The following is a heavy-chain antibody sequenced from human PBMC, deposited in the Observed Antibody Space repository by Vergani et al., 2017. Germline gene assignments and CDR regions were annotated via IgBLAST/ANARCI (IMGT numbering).Heavy chain of an antibody. CDR1: GGSISSYY. V-gene: IGHV4-59*12. J-gene: IGHJ4*02. Sequence: QVQLQQWGAGLVKPSETLSLTCTVSGGSISSYYWSWIRQPPGKGLEWIGYIYYSGSTNYNPSLKSRVTISVDTSKNQFSLKLSSVTAADTAVYYCARTPSIAAQLTQDYWGQGTLVTVSS. D-gene: IGHD6-6*01. CDR3: ARTPSIAAQLTQDY. CDR2: IYYSGST.